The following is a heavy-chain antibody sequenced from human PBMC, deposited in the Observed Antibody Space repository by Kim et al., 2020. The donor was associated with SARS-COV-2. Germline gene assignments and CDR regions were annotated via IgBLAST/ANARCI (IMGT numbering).Heavy chain of an antibody. CDR3: AKGSSSSWDY. D-gene: IGHD6-13*01. Sequence: GGSLRLSCAASGFTFSSYAMTWVRQAPGKGLEWVSAISASGGRTYYADSVKGRFTISRDNSKNTLYLQMNSLRADDTAIYYCAKGSSSSWDYWGQGTLVTVSS. J-gene: IGHJ4*02. V-gene: IGHV3-23*01. CDR2: ISASGGRT. CDR1: GFTFSSYA.